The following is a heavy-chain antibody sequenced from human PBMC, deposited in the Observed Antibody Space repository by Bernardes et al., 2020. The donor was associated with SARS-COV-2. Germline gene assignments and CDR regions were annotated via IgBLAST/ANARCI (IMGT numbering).Heavy chain of an antibody. CDR2: IYHSGST. J-gene: IGHJ6*02. V-gene: IGHV4-4*02. D-gene: IGHD2-2*01. CDR3: ARYGIVVVPAVRSYYYYGMDV. Sequence: SETLSLTCAVSGGSISSSNWWSWVRQPPGKGLEWIGEIYHSGSTNYNPSLKSRVTISVDKSKNQFSLKLSSVTAADTAVYYCARYGIVVVPAVRSYYYYGMDVWGQGTTVTVSS. CDR1: GGSISSSNW.